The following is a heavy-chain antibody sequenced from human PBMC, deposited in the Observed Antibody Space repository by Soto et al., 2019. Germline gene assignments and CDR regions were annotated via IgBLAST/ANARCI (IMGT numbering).Heavy chain of an antibody. Sequence: QVQLQQSGPGLVKPSQTLSLTCAISGDSVSSNSATWNWLRQSPSRGLEWLGRTYSRFKWYNDYALSLKGRITINPDTSKNQFSLHLNSVTPEDTAVYYCARNSGANFDYWGQGTLVTVST. V-gene: IGHV6-1*01. J-gene: IGHJ4*02. CDR2: TYSRFKWYN. CDR3: ARNSGANFDY. D-gene: IGHD6-19*01. CDR1: GDSVSSNSAT.